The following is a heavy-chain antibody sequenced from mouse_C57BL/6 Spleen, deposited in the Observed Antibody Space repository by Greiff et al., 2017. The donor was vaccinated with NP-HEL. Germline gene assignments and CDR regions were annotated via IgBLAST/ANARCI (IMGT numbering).Heavy chain of an antibody. J-gene: IGHJ4*01. CDR2: IYPGDGDT. CDR1: GYAFSSYW. CDR3: AREDLYAMDY. V-gene: IGHV1-80*01. Sequence: VKLQESGAELVKPGASVKISCKASGYAFSSYWMNWVKQRPGKGLEWIGQIYPGDGDTNYNGKFKGKATLTADKSSSTAYMQLSSLTSEDSAVYFCAREDLYAMDYWGQGTSVTVSS.